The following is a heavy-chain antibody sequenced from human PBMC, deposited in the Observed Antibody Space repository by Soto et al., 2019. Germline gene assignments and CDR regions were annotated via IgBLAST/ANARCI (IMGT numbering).Heavy chain of an antibody. J-gene: IGHJ6*02. CDR1: GGSISSDY. Sequence: SETLSLTCSVSGGSISSDYWSWLRQPPGKGLEWIGYIYYSGSTNYNPSLKSRVTISVDTSKSQFSLKLSSATGADTAVYYCARGLGVVVPAAMLGYYGMDVWGQGTTVTVSS. CDR3: ARGLGVVVPAAMLGYYGMDV. CDR2: IYYSGST. D-gene: IGHD2-2*01. V-gene: IGHV4-59*01.